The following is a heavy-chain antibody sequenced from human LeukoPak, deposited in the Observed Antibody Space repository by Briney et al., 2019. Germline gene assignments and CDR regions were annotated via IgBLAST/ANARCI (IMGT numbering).Heavy chain of an antibody. D-gene: IGHD1-26*01. J-gene: IGHJ4*02. CDR3: ARDVRTRSGSYYFLDY. Sequence: SETLSLTCTVSGVSVSSDSYYWSWIRQPPGKGLEWIGSIFYSGSTNYNPSLKSRVTISVDTSKNQFSLKLSSVTAADTAVYYCARDVRTRSGSYYFLDYWGQGTLVTVSS. CDR2: IFYSGST. V-gene: IGHV4-61*01. CDR1: GVSVSSDSYY.